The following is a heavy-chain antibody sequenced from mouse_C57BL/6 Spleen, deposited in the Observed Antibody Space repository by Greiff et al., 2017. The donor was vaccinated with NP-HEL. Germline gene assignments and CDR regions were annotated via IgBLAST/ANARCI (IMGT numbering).Heavy chain of an antibody. V-gene: IGHV1-22*01. D-gene: IGHD2-1*01. Sequence: EVQLQQSGPELVKPGASVKMSCKASGYTFTDYNMHWVNQSPGKSLEWIGYINPNNGGTSYTQKFKGKATLTVHKSSSTAYMELRSLTSEDSAVYYCAGGNYFYAMDYWGQGTSVTVSS. CDR1: GYTFTDYN. CDR2: INPNNGGT. CDR3: AGGNYFYAMDY. J-gene: IGHJ4*01.